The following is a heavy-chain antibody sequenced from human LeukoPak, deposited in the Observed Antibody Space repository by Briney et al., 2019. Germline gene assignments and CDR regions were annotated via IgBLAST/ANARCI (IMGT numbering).Heavy chain of an antibody. CDR1: GFIFSNYG. D-gene: IGHD6-19*01. V-gene: IGHV3-33*01. J-gene: IGHJ4*02. Sequence: GGSLRLSCEVSGFIFSNYGMHWVRQPPGKGLEWVALIWYDGRTKFHADSVRGRFTISRDNSANTLYLQMSSLRVEDMAVYYCAREWGRIAVAGGPGYWGQGALVTVSS. CDR2: IWYDGRTK. CDR3: AREWGRIAVAGGPGY.